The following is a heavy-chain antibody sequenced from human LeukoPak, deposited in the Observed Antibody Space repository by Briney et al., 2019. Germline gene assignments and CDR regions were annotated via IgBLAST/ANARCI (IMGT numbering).Heavy chain of an antibody. J-gene: IGHJ4*02. CDR3: AILSGGEEAY. CDR1: GGSINTYY. CDR2: IYYSGST. D-gene: IGHD2-21*01. Sequence: PSETLSLTRTVSGGSINTYYWSWIRQPPGKGLEWVGYIYYSGSTNYNPSLKSRVTISIDTSKNQFSLKLSSVTPADTAMYYCAILSGGEEAYWGQGILVTVSS. V-gene: IGHV4-59*01.